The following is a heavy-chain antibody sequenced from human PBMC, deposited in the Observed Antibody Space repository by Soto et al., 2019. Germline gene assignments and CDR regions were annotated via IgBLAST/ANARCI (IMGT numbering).Heavy chain of an antibody. CDR1: AFTFSSYW. Sequence: GGSLRLSCSASAFTFSSYWMHWVRQAPGKGLMWVSHINNDGSDTTYADSVKGRFTISRDNAKNTVYLQMNSLRAEDTAVYYCVRDDIGVGIDYWGLGTLVTVSS. CDR3: VRDDIGVGIDY. J-gene: IGHJ4*02. CDR2: INNDGSDT. V-gene: IGHV3-74*03. D-gene: IGHD1-26*01.